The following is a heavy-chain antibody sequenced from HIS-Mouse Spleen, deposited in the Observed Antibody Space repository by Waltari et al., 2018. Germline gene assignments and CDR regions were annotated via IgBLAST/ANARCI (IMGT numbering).Heavy chain of an antibody. Sequence: QLQLQESGPGLVKPSETLSLTCTVSGGSLGSRSYHWGWLRQPPGKGLEWIGSIYYSGSTYYNPSLKSRVTISVDTSKNQFSLKLSSVTAADTAVYYCAREIPYSSSWYDWYFDLWGRGTLVTVSS. D-gene: IGHD6-13*01. CDR3: AREIPYSSSWYDWYFDL. CDR2: IYYSGST. CDR1: GGSLGSRSYH. J-gene: IGHJ2*01. V-gene: IGHV4-39*07.